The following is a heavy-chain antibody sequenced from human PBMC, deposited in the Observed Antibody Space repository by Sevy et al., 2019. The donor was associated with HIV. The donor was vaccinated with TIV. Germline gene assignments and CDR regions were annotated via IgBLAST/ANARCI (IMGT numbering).Heavy chain of an antibody. CDR2: ISSNGGST. D-gene: IGHD6-13*01. V-gene: IGHV3-64D*06. J-gene: IGHJ3*02. Sequence: GGSLRLSCSASGFTFSSYAMHWVRQAPGKGLEYVSAISSNGGSTYYEDSLKGRFTISRDNSKNTQYLQMSSLRAEDTAVYYGMKDQRGSSSWPDAFDIWGQGTMVTVSS. CDR1: GFTFSSYA. CDR3: MKDQRGSSSWPDAFDI.